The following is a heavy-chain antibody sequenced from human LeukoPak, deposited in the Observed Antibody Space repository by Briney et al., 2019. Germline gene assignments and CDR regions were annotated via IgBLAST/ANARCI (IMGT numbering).Heavy chain of an antibody. Sequence: PSETLSLTCTVSGGSISSYYWSWIRQPPGKGLEWIGYIYYSGSTYYNPSLKSRVTISVDTSKNQFSLKLSSVTAADTAVYYCARHRVHEEWLVTGWFDLWGQGTLVTVSS. V-gene: IGHV4-59*08. CDR1: GGSISSYY. CDR3: ARHRVHEEWLVTGWFDL. CDR2: IYYSGST. D-gene: IGHD6-19*01. J-gene: IGHJ5*02.